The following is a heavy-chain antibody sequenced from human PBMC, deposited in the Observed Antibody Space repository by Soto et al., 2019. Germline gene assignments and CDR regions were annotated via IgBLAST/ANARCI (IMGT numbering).Heavy chain of an antibody. CDR3: AKRPRWPIAAADYFAS. CDR2: ISSSSYI. D-gene: IGHD6-13*01. Sequence: PGGSLRLSCAASGFTFSSYIMNWVRQAPGKGLEWVSSISSSSYIYYADSVKGRFTISRDTSKNTLYLQMNSLRAEDTAFYYCAKRPRWPIAAADYFASWGQGTLVTVSS. CDR1: GFTFSSYI. V-gene: IGHV3-21*04. J-gene: IGHJ4*02.